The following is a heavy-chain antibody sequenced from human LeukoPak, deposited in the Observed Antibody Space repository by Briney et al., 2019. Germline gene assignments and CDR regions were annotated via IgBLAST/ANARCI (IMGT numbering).Heavy chain of an antibody. CDR3: ARDKQGKYFFDY. J-gene: IGHJ4*02. CDR1: GGTFSSYA. V-gene: IGHV1-69*04. D-gene: IGHD3-10*01. Sequence: SVKVSCKASGGTFSSYAISWVRQAPGQGLEWMGRIIPILGIANYAQKFQGRVTITADKSTSTAYMELSSLRAEDTAVYYCARDKQGKYFFDYWGQGTLVTVSS. CDR2: IIPILGIA.